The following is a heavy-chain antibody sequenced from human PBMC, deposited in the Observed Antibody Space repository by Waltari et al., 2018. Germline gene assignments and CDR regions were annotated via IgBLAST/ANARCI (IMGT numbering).Heavy chain of an antibody. D-gene: IGHD2-15*01. Sequence: QVKLVQSGAEVKKPGSSVQVSCTASGGTFSSYAISWVGKAPGQGLEWMGGIIPIFGTANYAQKFQGRVTITTDESTSTAYMELSSLRSEDTAVYYCARRGLDCSGGSCYSGGDAFDIWGQGTMVTVSS. V-gene: IGHV1-69*05. CDR3: ARRGLDCSGGSCYSGGDAFDI. CDR1: GGTFSSYA. CDR2: IIPIFGTA. J-gene: IGHJ3*02.